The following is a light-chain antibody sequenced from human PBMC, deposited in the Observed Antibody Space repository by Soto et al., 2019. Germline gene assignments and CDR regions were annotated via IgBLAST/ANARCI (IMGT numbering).Light chain of an antibody. J-gene: IGKJ5*01. CDR1: QSVSSN. CDR2: GAS. Sequence: EIVMTQSPATLSVSPGERATLSCRASQSVSSNLTWYLQRPGQAPRLLIYGASTRATGIPPGFSGSGSGTEFTLSISSLQSEDLAVYYCQQYNNWPITFGQGTRLEIK. V-gene: IGKV3-15*01. CDR3: QQYNNWPIT.